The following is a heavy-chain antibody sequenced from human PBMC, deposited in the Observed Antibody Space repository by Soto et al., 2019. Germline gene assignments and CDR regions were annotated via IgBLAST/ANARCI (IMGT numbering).Heavy chain of an antibody. J-gene: IGHJ4*02. D-gene: IGHD1-1*01. V-gene: IGHV1-69*01. CDR3: ASPNWNRDDYFDY. CDR1: AGTFSSYA. CDR2: IIPIFGTA. Sequence: QVQLVQSGAEVKKPGSSVKVSCKASAGTFSSYAISWVRQAPGQGLEWMGGIIPIFGTANYAQKFQGRVTINADESTSTAYMELSSLRSEDTAVYYCASPNWNRDDYFDYWGQGTLVTVSS.